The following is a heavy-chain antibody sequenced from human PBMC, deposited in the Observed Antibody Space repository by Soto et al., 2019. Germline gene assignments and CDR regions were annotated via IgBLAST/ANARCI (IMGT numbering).Heavy chain of an antibody. D-gene: IGHD2-15*01. CDR3: TTSADCSGGSCYLENFDY. V-gene: IGHV3-33*01. J-gene: IGHJ4*02. CDR1: GFTFSSYG. CDR2: IWYDGSNR. Sequence: GGSLRLSCAASGFTFSSYGMHWVRQAPGKGLEWVAVIWYDGSNRYYADSVKGRFTISRDNSKNTLYLQMNSLKTEDTAVYYCTTSADCSGGSCYLENFDYWGQGTLVTVS.